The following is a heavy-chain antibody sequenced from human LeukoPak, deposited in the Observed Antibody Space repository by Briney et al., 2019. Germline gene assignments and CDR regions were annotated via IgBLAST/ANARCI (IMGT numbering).Heavy chain of an antibody. V-gene: IGHV3-7*01. CDR2: INQDGGEK. Sequence: PGGSLRLSCAASGFTFSTYWMSWVRQAPGKGLEWVANINQDGGEKYYVDSVKGRFTISRDNAKNSLYLQMNSLRAEDTAVYFCARASTPYHISYYSPFDYWGQGTLVTVSS. J-gene: IGHJ4*02. CDR1: GFTFSTYW. CDR3: ARASTPYHISYYSPFDY. D-gene: IGHD3-22*01.